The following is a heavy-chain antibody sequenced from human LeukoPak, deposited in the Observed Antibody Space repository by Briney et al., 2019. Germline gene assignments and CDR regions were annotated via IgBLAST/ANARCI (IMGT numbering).Heavy chain of an antibody. CDR3: ARTARSIFWSGYSDDYWYFDL. J-gene: IGHJ2*01. CDR2: ISAYNGNT. CDR1: GYTFTSYG. Sequence: GASVKVSCKASGYTFTSYGISWVRQAPGQGLEWMGWISAYNGNTNYAQKLQGRVTMTTDTSTSTAYMELRSLRSDDTAVYYCARTARSIFWSGYSDDYWYFDLWGRGTLVTVSS. D-gene: IGHD3-3*01. V-gene: IGHV1-18*01.